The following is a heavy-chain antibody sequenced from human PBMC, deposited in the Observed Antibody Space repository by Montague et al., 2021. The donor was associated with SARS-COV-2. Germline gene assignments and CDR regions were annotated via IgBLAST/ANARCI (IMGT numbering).Heavy chain of an antibody. CDR2: IFYNGDT. CDR1: GGSISGYY. Sequence: SETLSLTCTVSGGSISGYYWTWIRHPPGKGLEWIGYIFYNGDTNYNPSLKIRVSISVDTSKNQFSLKLIAVTAADTAMYFCATHRQHHNHWGQGAMVAVSS. V-gene: IGHV4-59*08. D-gene: IGHD6-13*01. CDR3: ATHRQHHNH. J-gene: IGHJ5*02.